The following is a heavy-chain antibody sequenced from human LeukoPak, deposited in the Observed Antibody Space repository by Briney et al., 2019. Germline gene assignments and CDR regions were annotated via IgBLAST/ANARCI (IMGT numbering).Heavy chain of an antibody. J-gene: IGHJ4*02. CDR2: INSDGSST. D-gene: IGHD6-19*01. CDR3: AKSMAGTFSNFDY. V-gene: IGHV3-74*01. Sequence: PGGSLRLSCAASGFTFSSYWMHWVRQPPGKGLVWVSRINSDGSSTSYADSVKGRFTISRDNAKNTLFLQINSLRAEDTAVYYCAKSMAGTFSNFDYWGQGTLVTVSS. CDR1: GFTFSSYW.